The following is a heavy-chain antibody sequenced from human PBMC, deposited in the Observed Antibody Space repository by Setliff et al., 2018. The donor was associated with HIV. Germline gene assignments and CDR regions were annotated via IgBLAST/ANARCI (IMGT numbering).Heavy chain of an antibody. V-gene: IGHV1-24*01. Sequence: GASVKVSCKVSGYTLTELSMHWVRQAPGKGLEWMGGFDPEDGETIYAQKFQGRITMTEETSTDTAYMELSSLRSEDTAVYYCARGFFSWTYHYFDFWGQGSLVTVSS. CDR2: FDPEDGET. CDR1: GYTLTELS. CDR3: ARGFFSWTYHYFDF. D-gene: IGHD3-3*01. J-gene: IGHJ4*01.